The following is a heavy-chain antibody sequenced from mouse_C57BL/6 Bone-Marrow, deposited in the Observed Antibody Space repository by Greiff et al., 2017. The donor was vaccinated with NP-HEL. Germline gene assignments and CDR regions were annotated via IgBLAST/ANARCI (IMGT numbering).Heavy chain of an antibody. Sequence: VQLQQSGAELAKPGASVKLSCKASGYTFTRYWMHWVKQRHGQGLEWIGYINPSSGYPKYNQKFKDKATLTADKSSSTAYMQLSSLTYEDSAVYYCARYRASTGTRAMDYWGQGTSVTVSS. CDR1: GYTFTRYW. CDR3: ARYRASTGTRAMDY. J-gene: IGHJ4*01. D-gene: IGHD4-1*02. V-gene: IGHV1-7*01. CDR2: INPSSGYP.